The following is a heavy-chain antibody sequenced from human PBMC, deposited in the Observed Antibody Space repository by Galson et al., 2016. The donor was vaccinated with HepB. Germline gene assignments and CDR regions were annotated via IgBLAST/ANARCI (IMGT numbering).Heavy chain of an antibody. Sequence: SETLSLTCTVSGDSISNYYWSWIRQPPGKGLEWIGYIFYSGSTNYNPSLKGRITISADTPKNQFSLRLRSVTAADTAVYYCARDRGDFNNGAFGWCDAWGQETLVTVSS. V-gene: IGHV4-59*01. D-gene: IGHD1/OR15-1a*01. J-gene: IGHJ5*02. CDR2: IFYSGST. CDR3: ARDRGDFNNGAFGWCDA. CDR1: GDSISNYY.